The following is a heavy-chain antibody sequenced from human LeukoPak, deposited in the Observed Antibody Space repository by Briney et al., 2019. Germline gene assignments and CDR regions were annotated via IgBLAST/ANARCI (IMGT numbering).Heavy chain of an antibody. D-gene: IGHD3-10*01. CDR1: GASISFYY. Sequence: PSETLSLTCTVSGASISFYYWTWIRQPPGKGLEWIGYIYYSGSTNYNSSLKSRVTISVDTSKNQVSLKLSSVTAADTAVYYCARQLWFGESYAFDIWGQGTMVTVSS. CDR3: ARQLWFGESYAFDI. J-gene: IGHJ3*02. V-gene: IGHV4-59*01. CDR2: IYYSGST.